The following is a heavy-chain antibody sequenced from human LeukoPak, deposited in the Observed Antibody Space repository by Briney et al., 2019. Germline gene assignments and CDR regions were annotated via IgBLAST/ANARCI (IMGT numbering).Heavy chain of an antibody. D-gene: IGHD3-22*01. CDR3: ARDFPYDSSGYYWFTQWGRTDAFDI. J-gene: IGHJ3*02. V-gene: IGHV3-7*01. Sequence: PGGSLRLSCAASGFTFSSYEMNWVRQAPGKGLEWVANIKQDGSEKYYVDSVKGRFTISRDNAKNSLYLQMNSLRAEDTAVYYCARDFPYDSSGYYWFTQWGRTDAFDIWGQGTMVTVSS. CDR1: GFTFSSYE. CDR2: IKQDGSEK.